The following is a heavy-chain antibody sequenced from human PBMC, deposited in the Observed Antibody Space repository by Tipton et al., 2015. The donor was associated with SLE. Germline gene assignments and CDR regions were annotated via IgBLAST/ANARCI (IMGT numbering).Heavy chain of an antibody. J-gene: IGHJ2*01. V-gene: IGHV4-30-2*01. CDR2: IYSGGTT. D-gene: IGHD3-16*01. CDR1: GDSISNGFDS. Sequence: LRLSCTVSGDSISNGFDSWSWIRQPPGQDLEFLGYIYSGGTTFYKPSLKSLVTLSIDSSKNQFSLNLTSVTAADTAVYYCARTITAYLDLWARGTLVTVSS. CDR3: ARTITAYLDL.